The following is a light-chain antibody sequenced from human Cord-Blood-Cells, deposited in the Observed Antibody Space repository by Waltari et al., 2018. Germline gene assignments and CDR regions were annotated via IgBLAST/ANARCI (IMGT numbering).Light chain of an antibody. J-gene: IGKJ5*01. Sequence: EIVLTQSPATLSLSPGERATLSCRASQSVSSYLAWYQQKPAQAPRLLIYDASNRATGIPARFSGSGSATDFTLTISSLEPEDFAVYYCQQRSNWPPITFGQGTRLEIK. CDR1: QSVSSY. CDR2: DAS. V-gene: IGKV3-11*01. CDR3: QQRSNWPPIT.